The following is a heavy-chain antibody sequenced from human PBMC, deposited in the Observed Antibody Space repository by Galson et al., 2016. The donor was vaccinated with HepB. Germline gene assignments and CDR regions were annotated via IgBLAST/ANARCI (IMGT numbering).Heavy chain of an antibody. Sequence: SLRLSCAASGFNFSSYGIHWVRQAPGKGLEWVAAISYDGSNKYYAESVRGRSTISRDNSKNTLYLQINNLRAEDTAVYYCASFFGVYKSGSYETYYFDYWGQGTLVTVSS. CDR2: ISYDGSNK. CDR1: GFNFSSYG. CDR3: ASFFGVYKSGSYETYYFDY. D-gene: IGHD3-10*01. V-gene: IGHV3-30*03. J-gene: IGHJ4*02.